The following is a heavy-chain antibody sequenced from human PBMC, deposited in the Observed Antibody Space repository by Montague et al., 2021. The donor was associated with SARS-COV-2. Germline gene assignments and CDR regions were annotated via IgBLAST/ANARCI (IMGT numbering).Heavy chain of an antibody. J-gene: IGHJ4*02. D-gene: IGHD2/OR15-2a*01. Sequence: TLSLTCTVSGTSIRSGGYYWTWIRQHPGKGLEWLGYIFHTGRAXYNPSLETRVNIPVDTSNNPFSLRLSSVTAADTAMYFCARVRLFYYLDYWGQGTLVTVPS. V-gene: IGHV4-31*03. CDR3: ARVRLFYYLDY. CDR2: IFHTGRA. CDR1: GTSIRSGGYY.